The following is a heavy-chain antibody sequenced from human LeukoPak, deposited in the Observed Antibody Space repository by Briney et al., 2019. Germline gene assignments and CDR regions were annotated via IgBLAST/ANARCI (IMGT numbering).Heavy chain of an antibody. D-gene: IGHD3-3*01. CDR1: GYTFTSYG. Sequence: ASVKVSCKASGYTFTSYGISWVRQAPGQGLEWMGWISAYNGNTNYAQKLQGRVTMTTDTSTSTAYMELRSLRSDDTAVYYCARGAVSYYDFWSGYYSGGHAFDIWGQGTMVTVSS. V-gene: IGHV1-18*01. CDR2: ISAYNGNT. CDR3: ARGAVSYYDFWSGYYSGGHAFDI. J-gene: IGHJ3*02.